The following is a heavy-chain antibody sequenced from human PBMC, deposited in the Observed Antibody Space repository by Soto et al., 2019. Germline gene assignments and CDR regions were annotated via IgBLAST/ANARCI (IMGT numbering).Heavy chain of an antibody. V-gene: IGHV4-39*01. CDR3: ARPGIAARPEDYYYYGMDV. CDR1: GGSISSSSYY. CDR2: IYYSGRT. D-gene: IGHD6-6*01. J-gene: IGHJ6*02. Sequence: SETLSLTCTVSGGSISSSSYYWGWIRQPPGKGLEWIGSIYYSGRTYYNPSLKSRVTISVETAKNQFSLKLSSVTAADTAVYYCARPGIAARPEDYYYYGMDVWGQGTTVTVSS.